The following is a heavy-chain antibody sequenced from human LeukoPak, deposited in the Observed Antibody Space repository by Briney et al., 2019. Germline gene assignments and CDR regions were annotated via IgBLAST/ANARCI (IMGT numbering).Heavy chain of an antibody. V-gene: IGHV4-59*08. CDR2: IYYGGTT. D-gene: IGHD1-26*01. CDR1: NGSISSYY. J-gene: IGHJ4*02. CDR3: ARHGGTLDYFDS. Sequence: KPSETLSLTCSVSNGSISSYYWSWIRQSPGTGLEWIGYIYYGGTTTYNPSLKRRVTISVDSPKNHFSLRLTSLTAADTALYYCARHGGTLDYFDSWGPGSLVIVSS.